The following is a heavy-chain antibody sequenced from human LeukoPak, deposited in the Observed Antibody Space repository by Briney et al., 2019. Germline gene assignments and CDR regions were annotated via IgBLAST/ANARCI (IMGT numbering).Heavy chain of an antibody. J-gene: IGHJ6*02. CDR2: IHYSGNT. CDR3: ARVRTHKDIAVAAPGYYYGMDV. D-gene: IGHD6-19*01. Sequence: SETLSLTCAVSGGSSRSGDYFWSWIRQPPGKGLEWIGHIHYSGNTYYNPSLKSRVSISVDTSKNQFSLKLSSVTAADTAVYYCARVRTHKDIAVAAPGYYYGMDVWGQGTTVTVSS. V-gene: IGHV4-30-4*01. CDR1: GGSSRSGDYF.